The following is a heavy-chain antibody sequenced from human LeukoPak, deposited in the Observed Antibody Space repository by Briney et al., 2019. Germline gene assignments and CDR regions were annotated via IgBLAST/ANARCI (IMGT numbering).Heavy chain of an antibody. CDR3: AREAGYCSSTSCSYYYYMDV. D-gene: IGHD2-2*03. J-gene: IGHJ6*03. CDR2: ISGSGAST. Sequence: GGSLRLSCAASGFTFSSYAMSWVRQAPGKGLEWVSTISGSGASTYYADSVKGRFTISRDNSKNTLYLQMNSLRAEDTAVYYCAREAGYCSSTSCSYYYYMDVWGKGTTVTVSS. CDR1: GFTFSSYA. V-gene: IGHV3-23*01.